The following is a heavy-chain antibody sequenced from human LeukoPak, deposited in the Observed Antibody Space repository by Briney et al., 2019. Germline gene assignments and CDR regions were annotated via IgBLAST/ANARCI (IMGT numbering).Heavy chain of an antibody. Sequence: VSVKVSCKASGYTFTGYYMHWVRQAPGQGLEWMGWINTNTGGTNYAQKFQGRVSMTRDTSISTAYMELRSLRSDDTAVYYCARAGCYGSGSHYYMDVWGKGTTVTVSS. CDR3: ARAGCYGSGSHYYMDV. D-gene: IGHD3-10*01. CDR2: INTNTGGT. V-gene: IGHV1-2*02. CDR1: GYTFTGYY. J-gene: IGHJ6*03.